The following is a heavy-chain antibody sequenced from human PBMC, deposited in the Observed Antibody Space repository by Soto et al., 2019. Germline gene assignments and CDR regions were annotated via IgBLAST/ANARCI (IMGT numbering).Heavy chain of an antibody. J-gene: IGHJ6*01. V-gene: IGHV3-30*18. D-gene: IGHD3-3*01. CDR3: AKEGRGTIFGVVIQDYYYYYGMDV. Sequence: QVQLVESGGGVVQPGRSLRLSCAASGFTFSSYGMHWVRQAPGKGLEWVAVISYDGSNKYYADSVKGRFTISRDNSKNTLYLQMNSLRAEDTAVYYCAKEGRGTIFGVVIQDYYYYYGMDVW. CDR2: ISYDGSNK. CDR1: GFTFSSYG.